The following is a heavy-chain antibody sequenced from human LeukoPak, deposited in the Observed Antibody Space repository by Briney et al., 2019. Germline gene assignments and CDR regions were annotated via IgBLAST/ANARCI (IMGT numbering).Heavy chain of an antibody. V-gene: IGHV3-21*01. CDR1: GFTFSSYS. Sequence: GGSLRLSCAASGFTFSSYSMNWVRQAPGKGLEWVSSISSSSSYIYYADSVKGRFTISRDNAKNSLYLQMNSLRAEDTAVYYCARDPPSSGWLLPNNYYYMDVWGKGTTVTVSS. J-gene: IGHJ6*03. CDR2: ISSSSSYI. CDR3: ARDPPSSGWLLPNNYYYMDV. D-gene: IGHD6-19*01.